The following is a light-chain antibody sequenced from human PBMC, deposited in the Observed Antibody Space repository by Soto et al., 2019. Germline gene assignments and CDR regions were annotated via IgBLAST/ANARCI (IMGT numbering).Light chain of an antibody. J-gene: IGKJ1*01. CDR1: HSVRNSF. Sequence: EIVLTQSPGTLSLSPGERATLSCRASHSVRNSFLAWYQQKPGQAPRLLIFGATSRATGIPDRFSGSGSGTDFTLTISRLEPEDFAMYYCQQYGSTPVTFGQGTKVEV. V-gene: IGKV3-20*01. CDR2: GAT. CDR3: QQYGSTPVT.